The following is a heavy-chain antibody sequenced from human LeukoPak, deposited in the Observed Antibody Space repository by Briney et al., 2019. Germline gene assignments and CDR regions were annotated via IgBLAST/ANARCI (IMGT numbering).Heavy chain of an antibody. D-gene: IGHD3-3*01. Sequence: PGGSLRLSCAASGFTFSSYGIHWVRQAPGKGLEWLAFLSSDRRDKHYADSVKGRFTISRDNSKNTLYLQMSSLRAEDTAVYYCAKDSDFWSGFDYWGQGTLVTVSS. V-gene: IGHV3-30*18. CDR1: GFTFSSYG. CDR3: AKDSDFWSGFDY. J-gene: IGHJ4*02. CDR2: LSSDRRDK.